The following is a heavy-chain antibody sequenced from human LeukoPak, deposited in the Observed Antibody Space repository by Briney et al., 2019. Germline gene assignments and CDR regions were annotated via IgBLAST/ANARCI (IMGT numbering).Heavy chain of an antibody. V-gene: IGHV3-11*04. Sequence: GGSLRLSCAASGFTFSDYYMSWIRQAPGKGLEWVSYISSSSSTIYYADSVKGRFTISRDNAKNSLYLQMNSLRAEDTAVYYCARGSGIFGVVILGMDVWGQGTTVTVSS. D-gene: IGHD3-3*01. J-gene: IGHJ6*02. CDR3: ARGSGIFGVVILGMDV. CDR2: ISSSSSTI. CDR1: GFTFSDYY.